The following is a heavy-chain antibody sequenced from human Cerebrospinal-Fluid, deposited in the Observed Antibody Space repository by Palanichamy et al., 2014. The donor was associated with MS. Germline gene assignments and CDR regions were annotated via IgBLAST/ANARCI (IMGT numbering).Heavy chain of an antibody. CDR3: ARAPQYSNLDH. Sequence: VQLVQSAAEVRKPGASVTVSCKASGYTFSNYFMHWVRQAPGQGLEWIGIINLSGGGTAYAQRFQGKVTMTRDTSRSTAYLELSSQMSEDTAVYYCARAPQYSNLDHWGQGTLVTVSS. CDR2: INLSGGGT. J-gene: IGHJ4*02. D-gene: IGHD5-18*01. V-gene: IGHV1-46*01. CDR1: GYTFSNYF.